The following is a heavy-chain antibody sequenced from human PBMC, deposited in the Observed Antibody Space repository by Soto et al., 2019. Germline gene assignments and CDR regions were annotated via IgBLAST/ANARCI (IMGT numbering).Heavy chain of an antibody. V-gene: IGHV4-34*01. CDR1: GGSFSGYY. D-gene: IGHD3-9*01. CDR2: INHSGST. Sequence: SETLSLTCAVYGGSFSGYYWTWIRQPPGKGLEWIGEINHSGSTNYNASLKSRVTISVDTSKNQFSLKLRSVIAADTAVYYCARYRRGFFDWRPCGGYYGMDVWGQGTTVTVSS. CDR3: ARYRRGFFDWRPCGGYYGMDV. J-gene: IGHJ6*02.